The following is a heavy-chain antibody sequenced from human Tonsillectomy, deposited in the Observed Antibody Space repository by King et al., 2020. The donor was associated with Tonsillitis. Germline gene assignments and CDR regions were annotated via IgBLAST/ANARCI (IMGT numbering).Heavy chain of an antibody. V-gene: IGHV1-69*09. Sequence: QLVQSGAEVRKPGASVRVSCKPSGGIVGNQAISWVRQAPGQGFEWMGRIIPLPSIPNYAQKFRNRVTISADKSSMTVYLDLNSLTSADTAVYYCLKDEEEPTGGGWYGLFDSGARGPRAPVSP. CDR1: GGIVGNQA. CDR3: LKDEEEPTGGGWYGLFDS. D-gene: IGHD2-8*02. J-gene: IGHJ4*02. CDR2: IIPLPSIP.